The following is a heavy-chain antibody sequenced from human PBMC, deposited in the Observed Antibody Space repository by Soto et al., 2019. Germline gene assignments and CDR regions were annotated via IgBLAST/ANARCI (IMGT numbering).Heavy chain of an antibody. CDR1: GGTFSSYA. CDR3: AGDYYGSGSYGYYGMDV. J-gene: IGHJ6*02. Sequence: QVQLVQSGAEVKKPGSSVKVSCKASGGTFSSYAISWVRQAPGQGLEWMGGTIPIFGTANYAQKFQGRVTITADESTSTAYMELSSLRSEDTAVYYCAGDYYGSGSYGYYGMDVWGQGTTVTVSS. V-gene: IGHV1-69*12. CDR2: TIPIFGTA. D-gene: IGHD3-10*01.